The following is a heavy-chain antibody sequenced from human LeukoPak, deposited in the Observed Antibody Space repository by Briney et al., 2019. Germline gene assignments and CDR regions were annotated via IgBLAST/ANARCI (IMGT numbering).Heavy chain of an antibody. J-gene: IGHJ4*02. V-gene: IGHV3-21*01. CDR2: ISTSSSYI. CDR1: GFTFSSYE. Sequence: PGGSLRLFCAASGFTFSSYEMNWVRQAPGKGLEWVSSISTSSSYIYYADSVKGRFTIFRDNARNSLFLQMNSLRAEDTAVYYCARDDGSYSRSPGFDYWGQGTLVTVSS. D-gene: IGHD1-26*01. CDR3: ARDDGSYSRSPGFDY.